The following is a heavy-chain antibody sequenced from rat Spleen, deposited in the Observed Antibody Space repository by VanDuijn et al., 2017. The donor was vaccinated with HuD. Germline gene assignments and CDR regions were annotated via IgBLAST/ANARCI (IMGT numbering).Heavy chain of an antibody. CDR3: ARGAAIDY. Sequence: EVQLVESGGDLVQPGRSVKLSCAASGFTFSSFPMAWVRQAPTKGLEWVATIGYDGSRTYYRDSVKGRFTISRDNAKSTLYLQMDSLRSEDTATYYCARGAAIDYWGQGVMVTVSS. D-gene: IGHD1-2*01. V-gene: IGHV5-46*01. CDR1: GFTFSSFP. CDR2: IGYDGSRT. J-gene: IGHJ2*01.